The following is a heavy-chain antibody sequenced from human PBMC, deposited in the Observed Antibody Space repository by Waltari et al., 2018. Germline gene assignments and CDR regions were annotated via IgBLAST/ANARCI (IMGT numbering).Heavy chain of an antibody. CDR3: ARGSAYYVRVWDY. V-gene: IGHV3-7*03. D-gene: IGHD3-16*01. J-gene: IGHJ4*02. CDR1: GFTFRGYW. CDR2: IKADGREQ. Sequence: EVQLVESGGTLVQPGGSLRLSCAASGFTFRGYWMTWVRQAPGKGLEWVANIKADGREQYYVDSVRGRFTISRDNAENSLYLQMNSLIADDTAVYYCARGSAYYVRVWDYWGQGTLVTVSS.